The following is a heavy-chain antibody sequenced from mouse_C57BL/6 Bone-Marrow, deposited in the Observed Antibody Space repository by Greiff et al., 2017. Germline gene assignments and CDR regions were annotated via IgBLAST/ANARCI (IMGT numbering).Heavy chain of an antibody. V-gene: IGHV1-61*01. J-gene: IGHJ3*01. CDR2: IYPSDSET. CDR3: GGGGITTVVEGFAY. CDR1: GYTFTSYW. D-gene: IGHD1-1*01. Sequence: VQLQQPGAELVRPGSSVKLSCKASGYTFTSYWMAWVKQRPGQGLEWIGNIYPSDSETHYNQKFKDKATLTVDKSSSTAYMQLSSLTSEDSAVYYCGGGGITTVVEGFAYWGQGTLVTVSA.